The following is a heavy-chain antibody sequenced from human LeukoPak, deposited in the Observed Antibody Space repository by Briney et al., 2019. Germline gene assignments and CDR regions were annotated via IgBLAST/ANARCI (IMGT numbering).Heavy chain of an antibody. D-gene: IGHD2-2*01. CDR2: ISWNSGSI. CDR3: AKDGAPAATYYFDY. Sequence: GGSLRLSCAASGFTFDDYAMHWVRQAPGKGLEWVPGISWNSGSIGYADSVKGRFTISRDNAKNSLYLQMNSLRAEDTALYYCAKDGAPAATYYFDYWGQGTLVTVSS. CDR1: GFTFDDYA. J-gene: IGHJ4*02. V-gene: IGHV3-9*01.